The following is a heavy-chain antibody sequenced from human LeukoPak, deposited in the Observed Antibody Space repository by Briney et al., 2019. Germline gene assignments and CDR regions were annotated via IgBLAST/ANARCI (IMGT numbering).Heavy chain of an antibody. D-gene: IGHD3-22*01. J-gene: IGHJ4*02. CDR1: GFTFDDYA. CDR2: ISWNSGSI. V-gene: IGHV3-9*01. CDR3: AKDKYYDSSGYSDY. Sequence: PGGSLRLSCAASGFTFDDYAMHWVWQAPGKGLEWVSGISWNSGSIGYADSVKGRFTISRDNAKNSLYLQMNSLRAEDTALYYCAKDKYYDSSGYSDYWGQGTLVTVSS.